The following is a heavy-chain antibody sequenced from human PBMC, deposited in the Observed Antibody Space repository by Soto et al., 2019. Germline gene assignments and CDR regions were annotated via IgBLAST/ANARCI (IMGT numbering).Heavy chain of an antibody. Sequence: SETLSLTCTVSGGSISSYYWSWIRQPPGKGLEWIGYIYYSGSTNYNPSLKSRVTISVDTSKNQFSLKLSSVTAADTAVYYCARDRRYGRYYYYGMDVWGQGTTVT. V-gene: IGHV4-59*01. CDR3: ARDRRYGRYYYYGMDV. J-gene: IGHJ6*02. CDR2: IYYSGST. D-gene: IGHD5-18*01. CDR1: GGSISSYY.